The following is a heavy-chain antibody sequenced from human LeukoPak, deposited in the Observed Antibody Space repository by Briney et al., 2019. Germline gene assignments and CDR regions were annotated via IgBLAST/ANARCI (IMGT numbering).Heavy chain of an antibody. V-gene: IGHV3-23*01. Sequence: PGGSLRLPCAASGFTFNNYAMTWVRQAPGKGLEWVSAISGGGSTYYADSVKGRFTISRDNSKNALYLQMNSLRAEDTAVYYCAKSRWETYAVRAFDIWGQGTMVTVSS. CDR1: GFTFNNYA. CDR2: ISGGGST. D-gene: IGHD1-26*01. J-gene: IGHJ3*02. CDR3: AKSRWETYAVRAFDI.